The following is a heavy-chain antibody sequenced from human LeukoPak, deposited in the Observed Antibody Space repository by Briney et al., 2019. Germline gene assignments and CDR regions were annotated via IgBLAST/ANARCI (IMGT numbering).Heavy chain of an antibody. J-gene: IGHJ5*02. CDR1: GYTFTSYD. Sequence: ASVKVSCKASGYTFTSYDINWVRQATGQGLEWMGWMNPNSGNTGYAQKFQGRVTMTRNTSISTAYMELSSLRSEDTAVYYCARYSSSWYAAVSWGQGTLVTVSS. V-gene: IGHV1-8*01. D-gene: IGHD6-13*01. CDR2: MNPNSGNT. CDR3: ARYSSSWYAAVS.